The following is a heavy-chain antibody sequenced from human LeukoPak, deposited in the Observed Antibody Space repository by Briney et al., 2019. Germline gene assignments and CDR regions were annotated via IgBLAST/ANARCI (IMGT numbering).Heavy chain of an antibody. CDR1: GFTFSSYS. CDR2: ISSSSSTI. V-gene: IGHV3-48*02. Sequence: GGSLRLSCAASGFTFSSYSMNWLRQAPGKGLEWVSYISSSSSTIYYADSVKGRFTISRDNAKNSLYLQMNSLRDEDTAAYYCARTRTTVAPCFDYWGQGTLVTVSS. J-gene: IGHJ4*02. D-gene: IGHD4-23*01. CDR3: ARTRTTVAPCFDY.